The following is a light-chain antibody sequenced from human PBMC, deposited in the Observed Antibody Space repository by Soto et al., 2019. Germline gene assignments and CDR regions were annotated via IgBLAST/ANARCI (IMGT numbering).Light chain of an antibody. CDR2: EGT. Sequence: QSALAQPASVSGSAGQSITISCTGTSRDVGTYDLVSWYQHHPGKAPKLMIYEGTKRPSGVSNRFSGSKSGNTASLAISGLQAEDEADYYCCSYAGSSTYVFGTGTKVTVL. V-gene: IGLV2-23*01. CDR3: CSYAGSSTYV. CDR1: SRDVGTYDL. J-gene: IGLJ1*01.